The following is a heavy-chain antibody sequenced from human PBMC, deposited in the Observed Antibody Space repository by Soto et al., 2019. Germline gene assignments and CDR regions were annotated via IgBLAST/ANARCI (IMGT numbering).Heavy chain of an antibody. CDR2: ISYDGNNK. CDR1: GFTFSSYG. CDR3: AKDKDLGAAGHYFDY. V-gene: IGHV3-30*18. Sequence: QVQLVESGGGVVQPGRSLRLSCAASGFTFSSYGMHWVRQAPGKGLEWVAVISYDGNNKYYADSVKGRFTIFRDNSKNTLYLQMNSLRAEDTAVFYCAKDKDLGAAGHYFDYWGQGTLVTVSS. D-gene: IGHD6-13*01. J-gene: IGHJ4*02.